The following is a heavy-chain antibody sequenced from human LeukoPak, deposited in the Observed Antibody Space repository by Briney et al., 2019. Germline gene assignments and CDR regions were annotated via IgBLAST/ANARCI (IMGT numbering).Heavy chain of an antibody. V-gene: IGHV1-8*01. D-gene: IGHD6-13*01. CDR3: ARGSRGRWSSSWYR. CDR2: MNPNSGNT. CDR1: GYTFTSYD. J-gene: IGHJ4*02. Sequence: ASVKVSCKASGYTFTSYDINWGRQATGQGLEWMGWMNPNSGNTGYAQKFQGRVTMTRNTSISTAYMELSSLRSEDTAVYYCARGSRGRWSSSWYRWGQGTLVTVSS.